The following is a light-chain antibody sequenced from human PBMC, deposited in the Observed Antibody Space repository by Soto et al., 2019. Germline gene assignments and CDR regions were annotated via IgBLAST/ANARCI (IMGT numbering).Light chain of an antibody. Sequence: IMLTQSPGTLSLSPGERATLSCRASQTVTRSYLAWYQHKPGQAPRLLISGISRRAPGIPDRFSGDGSGTDFTLTISRLEPEDYAVYYCHQYDGSPITFGQGTRLEIK. CDR2: GIS. V-gene: IGKV3-20*01. J-gene: IGKJ5*01. CDR3: HQYDGSPIT. CDR1: QTVTRSY.